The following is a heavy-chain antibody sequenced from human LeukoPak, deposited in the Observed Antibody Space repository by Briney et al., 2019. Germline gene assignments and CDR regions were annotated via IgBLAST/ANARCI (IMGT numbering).Heavy chain of an antibody. D-gene: IGHD6-13*01. Sequence: ESQKISCKGSGYRFTNYWIGWVRQMPGKGLEWMGIIYPGDSETRYSPSFQGQVTISADKSISTAYLQWSSLKASDTAMYYCARQQDTGYSSSWYQLVAFDIWGQGTMVTVSS. CDR3: ARQQDTGYSSSWYQLVAFDI. CDR2: IYPGDSET. J-gene: IGHJ3*02. V-gene: IGHV5-51*01. CDR1: GYRFTNYW.